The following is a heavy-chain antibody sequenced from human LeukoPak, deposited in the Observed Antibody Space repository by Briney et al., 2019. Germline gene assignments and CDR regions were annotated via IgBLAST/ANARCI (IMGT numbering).Heavy chain of an antibody. CDR3: ARADYDSRSYYFDY. CDR1: GFTFSSYS. D-gene: IGHD3-22*01. V-gene: IGHV3-21*01. J-gene: IGHJ4*02. Sequence: GGSLRLSCAASGFTFSSYSMNWVRQAPGTGLEWVSSISSSSTYIYYADSVKGRFIISRDNAKNSLYLQMNSLRAEDTAVYYCARADYDSRSYYFDYWGQGTLVAVSS. CDR2: ISSSSTYI.